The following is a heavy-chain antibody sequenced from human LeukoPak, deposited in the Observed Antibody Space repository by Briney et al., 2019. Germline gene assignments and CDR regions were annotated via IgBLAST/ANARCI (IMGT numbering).Heavy chain of an antibody. CDR3: ARESPRGYYGSGRGWFDP. D-gene: IGHD3-10*01. CDR2: INPNSGGT. Sequence: ASVKVSCKASGYTFTGYYMHWVRQAPGQGLEWMGWINPNSGGTNYAQKFQGRVTMTRDTSNSTAYMELSRLRSDDTAVYYCARESPRGYYGSGRGWFDPWGQGTLVTVSS. V-gene: IGHV1-2*02. J-gene: IGHJ5*02. CDR1: GYTFTGYY.